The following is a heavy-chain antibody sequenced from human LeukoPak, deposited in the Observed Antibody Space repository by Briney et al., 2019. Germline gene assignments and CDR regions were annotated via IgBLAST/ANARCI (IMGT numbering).Heavy chain of an antibody. Sequence: PGGSLRLSCAASGFTFTSYAMSWVRQAPGKGLEWVSSISGSGGSTFYVDSVKGRFTISRDNTKNTLYLQMNSLRAEDTALYYCAKDPQRGSPYYFDYWGQGTLVNVSS. CDR1: GFTFTSYA. J-gene: IGHJ4*02. D-gene: IGHD1-26*01. CDR2: ISGSGGST. V-gene: IGHV3-23*01. CDR3: AKDPQRGSPYYFDY.